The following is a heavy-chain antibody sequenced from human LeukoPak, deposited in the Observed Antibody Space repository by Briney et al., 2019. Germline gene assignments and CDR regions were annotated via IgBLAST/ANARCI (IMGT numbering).Heavy chain of an antibody. J-gene: IGHJ4*02. V-gene: IGHV3-23*01. CDR1: GFTFSNYA. CDR2: ISGSGGCT. CDR3: ATGVHSSGWYRVSEGFYFDY. Sequence: GASLRLSCAASGFTFSNYAMSWVRQAPGKGLEWVSAISGSGGCTYYADSVKGRFTISRDNSKNTLYLQMNSLRAEDTAVYYCATGVHSSGWYRVSEGFYFDYWGQGTLVTVSS. D-gene: IGHD6-19*01.